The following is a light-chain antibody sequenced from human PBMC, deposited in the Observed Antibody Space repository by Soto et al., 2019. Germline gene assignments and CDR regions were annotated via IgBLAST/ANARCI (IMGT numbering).Light chain of an antibody. Sequence: EIVLTQSPGTLSLSPGERATLSFRASQSVSSSYLAWYQQKPGQSPRLLIYGASGRATGIPDRFSGSGSGTEFTLTSSRLEHEDFAVYYCQQYGSSPIFTVGPGTKVDIK. CDR3: QQYGSSPIFT. J-gene: IGKJ3*01. CDR1: QSVSSSY. V-gene: IGKV3-20*01. CDR2: GAS.